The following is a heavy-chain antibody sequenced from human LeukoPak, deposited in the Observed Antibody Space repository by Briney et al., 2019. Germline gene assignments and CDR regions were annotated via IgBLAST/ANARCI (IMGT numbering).Heavy chain of an antibody. CDR3: AKVPRYYCDSSGYYLPPFFDY. Sequence: GGSLRLSCAASGFTFSSCWMSWVRQAPGKGLEWVSAISGSGGSTYYADSVKGRFTISRDNSKNTLYLQMNSLRAEDTAVYYCAKVPRYYCDSSGYYLPPFFDYWGQGTLVTVSS. J-gene: IGHJ4*02. CDR1: GFTFSSCW. V-gene: IGHV3-23*01. D-gene: IGHD3-22*01. CDR2: ISGSGGST.